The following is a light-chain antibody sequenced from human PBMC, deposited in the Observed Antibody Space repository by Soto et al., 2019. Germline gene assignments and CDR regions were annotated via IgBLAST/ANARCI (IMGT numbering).Light chain of an antibody. Sequence: DVVMTQSPLSLPVTLGQPASISCRSSQSIAYSDGNTYLNWFQQRPGQSPRRLIYKVSNRDSGVPDRFSGSGSDTDFTLKISRVEAEDVGIYYCMQGTHWPPYTFGQGTKLEIK. CDR1: QSIAYSDGNTY. V-gene: IGKV2-30*01. CDR3: MQGTHWPPYT. CDR2: KVS. J-gene: IGKJ2*01.